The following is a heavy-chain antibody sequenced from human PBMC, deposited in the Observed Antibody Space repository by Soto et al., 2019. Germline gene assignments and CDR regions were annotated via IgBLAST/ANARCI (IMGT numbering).Heavy chain of an antibody. J-gene: IGHJ4*02. CDR2: INPSSGTT. D-gene: IGHD6-13*01. V-gene: IGHV1-46*01. CDR3: AREERSSSLDF. CDR1: GYTFTSYY. Sequence: QVQLVQSGAEVKKPGASVKVSCKASGYTFTSYYMHWVRQAPGQGPEWMGIINPSSGTTSPAQRFQGIVTMTRDTSTTTVYLEVSSLSSEDTAVYFCAREERSSSLDFWGQGTLVTVSS.